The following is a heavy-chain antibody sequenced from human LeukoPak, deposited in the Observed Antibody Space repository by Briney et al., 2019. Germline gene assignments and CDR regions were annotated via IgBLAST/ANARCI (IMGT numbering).Heavy chain of an antibody. J-gene: IGHJ6*02. D-gene: IGHD4-17*01. CDR3: ARDTSGDYGMDV. Sequence: ASVKVSCKASGYTFTSYHMHWVRQAPGQGLEWMGIINPSDGVTVYAQKFQGRVTMTRDTSTSTVYMDLNSLKSEDMAVYYCARDTSGDYGMDVWGQGTTVTVSS. CDR1: GYTFTSYH. CDR2: INPSDGVT. V-gene: IGHV1-46*01.